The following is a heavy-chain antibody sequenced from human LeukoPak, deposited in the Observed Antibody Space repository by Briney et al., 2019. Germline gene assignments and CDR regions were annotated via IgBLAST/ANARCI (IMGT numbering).Heavy chain of an antibody. CDR2: INSDGSST. Sequence: GGSLRLSCAASGFTFSSYWMHWVRQAPGKGLVWVSRINSDGSSTSYADSVKGRFTISRDNAKNTLYLQMNSLRAKDTAVYYCARGSLAAASAAFDIWGQGTMVTVSS. J-gene: IGHJ3*02. D-gene: IGHD6-13*01. CDR3: ARGSLAAASAAFDI. V-gene: IGHV3-74*01. CDR1: GFTFSSYW.